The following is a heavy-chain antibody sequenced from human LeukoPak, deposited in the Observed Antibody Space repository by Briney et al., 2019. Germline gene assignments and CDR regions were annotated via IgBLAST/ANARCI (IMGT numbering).Heavy chain of an antibody. CDR1: GFTFSSYA. CDR2: INWNSGSI. D-gene: IGHD3-16*02. Sequence: GGSLRLSCAAPGFTFSSYAMHWVRQAPGKGLEWVAGINWNSGSIDYADSVKGRFTISRDNAKNSLYLQMNSLRAEDTAVYYCARCERGLGELSYDYWGQGTLVTVSS. CDR3: ARCERGLGELSYDY. V-gene: IGHV3-9*01. J-gene: IGHJ4*02.